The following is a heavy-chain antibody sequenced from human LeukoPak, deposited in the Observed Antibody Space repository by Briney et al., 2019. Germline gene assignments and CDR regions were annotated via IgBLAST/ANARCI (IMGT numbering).Heavy chain of an antibody. CDR1: GFTFSNYA. CDR2: IGGGGRNT. CDR3: AKGRVAAVGTSDY. Sequence: GGSLRLSCAASGFTFSNYAMSWVRRAPGKGLEWVSAIGGGGRNTFYADSVEGRFTISRDNSENTLYLQMSSLRAEDTAIYYCAKGRVAAVGTSDYWGQGTLVTVSS. J-gene: IGHJ4*02. V-gene: IGHV3-23*01. D-gene: IGHD6-13*01.